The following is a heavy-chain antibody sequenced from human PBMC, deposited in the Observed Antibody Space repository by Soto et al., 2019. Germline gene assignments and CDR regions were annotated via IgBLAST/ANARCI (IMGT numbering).Heavy chain of an antibody. V-gene: IGHV1-18*01. Sequence: QVQLVQSGAEVKKPGASVKVSCKASGYTFTSYGISWVRQAPGQGLEWMGWISAYNGNTNYAQKLQGRVTMTTDTPTSTAYLELRSLRSADTAVYYCWGQVVGGNIGYPSLIDYWGQGTLVTVSS. CDR3: WGQVVGGNIGYPSLIDY. CDR1: GYTFTSYG. J-gene: IGHJ4*02. CDR2: ISAYNGNT. D-gene: IGHD5-12*01.